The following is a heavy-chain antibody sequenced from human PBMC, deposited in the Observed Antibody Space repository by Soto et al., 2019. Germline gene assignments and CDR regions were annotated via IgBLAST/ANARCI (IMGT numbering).Heavy chain of an antibody. CDR1: GFSLSTSVGC. CDR2: IYWHDDK. Sequence: SGPTLVNPTQTLTLTFTFSGFSLSTSVGCGSWIRHPPGKALEWLALIYWHDDKRYSPSLKSRLTITKDTSKNQVVLTMTNMDPVDTATYYCAHRGGATVGLYYFDYWGQGALVTVS. J-gene: IGHJ4*02. CDR3: AHRGGATVGLYYFDY. V-gene: IGHV2-5*01. D-gene: IGHD3-16*01.